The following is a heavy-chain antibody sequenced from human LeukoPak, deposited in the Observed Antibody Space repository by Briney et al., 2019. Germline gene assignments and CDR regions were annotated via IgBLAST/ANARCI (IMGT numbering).Heavy chain of an antibody. D-gene: IGHD2-2*01. Sequence: SETLSPTCTVSGGSISSSSYYWGWIRQPPGKGLEWTGSIYYSGSTYYNPSLKSRVTISVDTSKNQFSLKLSSVTAEDTAVYYCAADIPWFEYPNFDYWGQGTLVTVSS. CDR3: AADIPWFEYPNFDY. CDR1: GGSISSSSYY. V-gene: IGHV4-39*07. J-gene: IGHJ4*02. CDR2: IYYSGST.